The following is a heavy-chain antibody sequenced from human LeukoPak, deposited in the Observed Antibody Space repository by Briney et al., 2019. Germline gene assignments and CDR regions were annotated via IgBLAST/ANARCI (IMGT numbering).Heavy chain of an antibody. CDR1: GYTFTGYY. V-gene: IGHV1-2*02. CDR3: ARAGGRIVVVPAARWGYYYYMDV. CDR2: INPNSGGT. Sequence: ASVKVSCKASGYTFTGYYMHWVRQAPGQGLEWMGWINPNSGGTNYAQKFQGRVTMTRDTSISTAYMELSRLRSDDTAVYYCARAGGRIVVVPAARWGYYYYMDVWGKGTTVTVSS. D-gene: IGHD2-2*01. J-gene: IGHJ6*03.